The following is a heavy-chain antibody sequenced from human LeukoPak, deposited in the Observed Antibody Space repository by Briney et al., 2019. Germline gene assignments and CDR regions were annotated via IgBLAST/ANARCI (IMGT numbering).Heavy chain of an antibody. J-gene: IGHJ4*02. V-gene: IGHV4-34*01. D-gene: IGHD2-2*01. CDR1: GGSFSGYY. CDR3: ARHAAPPDY. Sequence: SETLSLTCAVYGGSFSGYYWSWIRQPPGKGLEWIGEINHSGSTNYNPSLKSRVTISVDTSKNQSSLKLSSVTAADTAVYYCARHAAPPDYWGQGTLVTVSS. CDR2: INHSGST.